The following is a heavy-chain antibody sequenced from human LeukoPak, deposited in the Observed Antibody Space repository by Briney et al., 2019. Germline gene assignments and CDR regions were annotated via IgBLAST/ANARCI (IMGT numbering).Heavy chain of an antibody. Sequence: GGSLRLSCAASGFTFSSYAMSWVRQAPGKGLEWVSAISGSGGSTYYADSVKGRFTISRDNSKNTLYLQMNSLRAEDTAVYYCAKVMVTPFADYYDSSRCQGDYWGQGTLVNVSS. D-gene: IGHD3-22*01. J-gene: IGHJ4*02. CDR1: GFTFSSYA. CDR2: ISGSGGST. V-gene: IGHV3-23*01. CDR3: AKVMVTPFADYYDSSRCQGDY.